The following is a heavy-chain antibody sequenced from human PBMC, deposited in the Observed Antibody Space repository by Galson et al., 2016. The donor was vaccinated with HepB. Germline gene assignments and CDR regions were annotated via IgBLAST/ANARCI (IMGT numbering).Heavy chain of an antibody. CDR1: GYPFSNYA. CDR2: INAGGGGI. Sequence: SVKVSCKASGYPFSNYATHWLRQAPGQSLEWMGWINAGGGGIKYSQKFQGRLSITRDTSANIAYMELSGLRFEDTAVYFCARSTKITTIIVLIAGGAFDIWGQGTVVTVSS. V-gene: IGHV1-3*01. CDR3: ARSTKITTIIVLIAGGAFDI. D-gene: IGHD2/OR15-2a*01. J-gene: IGHJ3*02.